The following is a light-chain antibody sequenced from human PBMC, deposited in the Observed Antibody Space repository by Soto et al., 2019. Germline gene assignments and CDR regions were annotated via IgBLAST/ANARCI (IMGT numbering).Light chain of an antibody. J-gene: IGLJ1*01. CDR1: SSDVGGYNY. CDR2: EVS. Sequence: QSALTQPASVSGSPGQSITITCTGTSSDVGGYNYVSWYQQHPGKAPKLMIYEVSNRPSGVSNRFSGSKSGNTASLTISGLQAEDEADYYCSSYTSIITLYVFGSRTKVTVL. V-gene: IGLV2-14*01. CDR3: SSYTSIITLYV.